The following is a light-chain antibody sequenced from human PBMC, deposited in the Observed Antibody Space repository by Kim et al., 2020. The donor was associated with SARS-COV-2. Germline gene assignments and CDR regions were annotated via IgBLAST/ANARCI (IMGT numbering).Light chain of an antibody. J-gene: IGLJ1*01. CDR1: SLRTYN. V-gene: IGLV3-19*01. CDR2: GKN. Sequence: SSELTQDPAVSVALGQTVSFTCQGDSLRTYNAGWYQQKPGQAPVLVIYGKNNRPSGIPDRFSGSSSGNTASLTITGAQAEDEADYYCNSRDSSGNLYVFGTGTKVTVL. CDR3: NSRDSSGNLYV.